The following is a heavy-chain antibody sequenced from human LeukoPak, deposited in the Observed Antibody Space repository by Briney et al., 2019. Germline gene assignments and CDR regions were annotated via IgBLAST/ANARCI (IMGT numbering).Heavy chain of an antibody. CDR2: MNPNSGNT. Sequence: ASVKVSCKASGYTFTSYDINWVRQATGQGLEWMGWMNPNSGNTGYAQKFQGRVTITRNTSISTAYMELSSLRSEDTAVYYCARGRMVRGVIIRGYYFDYWGQGTLVTVSS. CDR1: GYTFTSYD. V-gene: IGHV1-8*03. J-gene: IGHJ4*02. D-gene: IGHD3-10*01. CDR3: ARGRMVRGVIIRGYYFDY.